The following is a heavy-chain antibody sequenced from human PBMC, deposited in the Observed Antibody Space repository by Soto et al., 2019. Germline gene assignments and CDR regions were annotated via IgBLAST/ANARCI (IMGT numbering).Heavy chain of an antibody. V-gene: IGHV2-5*01. CDR2: IYWNDDK. D-gene: IGHD3-22*01. CDR3: ARSAFYYYDSSGYFPH. Sequence: ESGPTLVNPTQTLTLTCTFSGFSLSTSGVGVGWIRQPPGKALEWLALIYWNDDKRYSPSLKSRLTISKDTSKNQVVLIMTNLDPVDTATYYCARSAFYYYDSSGYFPHWGQGTQVTVSS. CDR1: GFSLSTSGVG. J-gene: IGHJ4*02.